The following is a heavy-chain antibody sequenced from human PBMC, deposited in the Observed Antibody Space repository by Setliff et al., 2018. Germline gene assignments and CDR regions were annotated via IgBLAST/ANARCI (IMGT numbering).Heavy chain of an antibody. V-gene: IGHV4-59*11. CDR3: ARGVLRVYNWFDP. CDR1: GGSISSHY. CDR2: IYYSGST. J-gene: IGHJ5*02. Sequence: NPSETLSLTCTVSGGSISSHYWSWIRQPPGKGLEWIGSIYYSGSTNYNPSLKSRVTISVDTSKNQFSLKLSSVTAADTAVYYCARGVLRVYNWFDPWGQGTLVTVSS. D-gene: IGHD3-3*01.